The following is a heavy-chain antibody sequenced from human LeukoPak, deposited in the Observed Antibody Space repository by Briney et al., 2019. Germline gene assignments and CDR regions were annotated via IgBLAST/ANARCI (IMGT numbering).Heavy chain of an antibody. CDR1: GYTFTSYG. CDR2: ISGHNGYT. J-gene: IGHJ4*02. V-gene: IGHV1-18*01. CDR3: ARGCSGGSCYFNY. D-gene: IGHD2-15*01. Sequence: ASVKVSCKASGYTFTSYGINWVRQAPGQGLEWMGWISGHNGYTNYAQKLQGRVTMTTDTSTSTAYMELGSLISDNTAVYYCARGCSGGSCYFNYWGQGTLVTVSS.